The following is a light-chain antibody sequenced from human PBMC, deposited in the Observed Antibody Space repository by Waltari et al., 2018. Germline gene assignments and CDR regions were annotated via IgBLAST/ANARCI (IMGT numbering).Light chain of an antibody. Sequence: EIVMTQSPATLSVSPGEGATLSCRASQSVSSNLAWYQHKPSQAPRLLIYGASTRATCIPARFSGSGSGTEFTLTISSLQSEDFAFYYCQQYNNWPPEDTFGQGTKLEIK. J-gene: IGKJ2*01. CDR2: GAS. V-gene: IGKV3-15*01. CDR1: QSVSSN. CDR3: QQYNNWPPEDT.